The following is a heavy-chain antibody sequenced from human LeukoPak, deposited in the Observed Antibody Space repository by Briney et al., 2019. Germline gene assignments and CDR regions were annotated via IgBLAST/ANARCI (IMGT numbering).Heavy chain of an antibody. D-gene: IGHD2-2*01. Sequence: GASVKVSCKASGYTFTGYYMHWVRQAPGQGLEWMGIINPSGGSTIYAQIFQGRVTMTRDTSTSTVYMELSRPRSEDTAVYYCARANCSSTSCAPDYWGQGMLVTVSS. CDR3: ARANCSSTSCAPDY. J-gene: IGHJ4*02. CDR1: GYTFTGYY. CDR2: INPSGGST. V-gene: IGHV1-46*01.